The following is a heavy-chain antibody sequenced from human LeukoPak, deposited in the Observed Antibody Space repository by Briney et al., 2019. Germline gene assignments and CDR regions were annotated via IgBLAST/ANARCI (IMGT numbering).Heavy chain of an antibody. CDR1: GGTFSSYA. V-gene: IGHV1-69*13. J-gene: IGHJ5*02. Sequence: SVKVSCKASGGTFSSYAISWVRQAPGQGLEWMGGIIPVFGTSNYAQKFQGRVTITADESTRTAYMELSSLRSEDTAIYYCARVTGGRYCSTTSCYMRGWFDPWGQGTLVTVSS. CDR2: IIPVFGTS. D-gene: IGHD2-2*02. CDR3: ARVTGGRYCSTTSCYMRGWFDP.